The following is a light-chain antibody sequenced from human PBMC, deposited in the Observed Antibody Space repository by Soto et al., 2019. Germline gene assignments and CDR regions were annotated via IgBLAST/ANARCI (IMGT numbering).Light chain of an antibody. Sequence: EILLTQSPGTLSLSPGERATLSCRASQGLSSRNLAWYQQKPGQAPRLLIYGASSPATGIPDRFSGSGSGTDFTLTISRLEPEDFAVYYCQQYGTSSLFGQGTRLEIK. CDR2: GAS. CDR1: QGLSSRN. J-gene: IGKJ5*01. CDR3: QQYGTSSL. V-gene: IGKV3-20*01.